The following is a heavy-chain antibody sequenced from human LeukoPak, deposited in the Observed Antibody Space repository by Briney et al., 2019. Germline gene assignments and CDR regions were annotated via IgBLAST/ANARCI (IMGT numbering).Heavy chain of an antibody. D-gene: IGHD6-25*01. CDR1: GGSISSSSYY. CDR3: ARDQRLHQNWFDP. V-gene: IGHV4-39*07. Sequence: PSETLSLTCAVSGGSISSSSYYWGWIRQPPGKGLEWIGSIYYSGSTYYNPSLKSRVTISVDTSKNQFSLKLSSVTAADTAVYYCARDQRLHQNWFDPWGQGTLVTVSS. CDR2: IYYSGST. J-gene: IGHJ5*02.